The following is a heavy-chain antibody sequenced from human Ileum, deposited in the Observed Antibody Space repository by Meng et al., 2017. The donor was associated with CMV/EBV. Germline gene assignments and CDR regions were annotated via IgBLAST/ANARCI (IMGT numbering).Heavy chain of an antibody. CDR1: GYTFTSYF. J-gene: IGHJ4*02. CDR2: INPNTGGT. V-gene: IGHV1-46*01. Sequence: ASVKVSCKTSGYTFTSYFLHWVRQAPGQGLEWMGLINPNTGGTTYAQKFQGRVTMTRDTSMSTVYMELSSLRSEDTAVYYCARVITAYQAVDYWGQGTLVTVSS. D-gene: IGHD6-6*01. CDR3: ARVITAYQAVDY.